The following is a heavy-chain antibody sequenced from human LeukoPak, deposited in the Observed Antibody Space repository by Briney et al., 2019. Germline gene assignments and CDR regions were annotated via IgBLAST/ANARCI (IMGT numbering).Heavy chain of an antibody. Sequence: ASVKVSCKASGYPFTGYYMHWVRQAPGHGPEWMGWINPDSGGTKYAQKFQGRVTMTRDTSISTAYMELSRLRSDDTAVYYCAREPSDLGFDYWGPGTLVTVSS. CDR3: AREPSDLGFDY. J-gene: IGHJ4*02. V-gene: IGHV1-2*02. CDR1: GYPFTGYY. CDR2: INPDSGGT.